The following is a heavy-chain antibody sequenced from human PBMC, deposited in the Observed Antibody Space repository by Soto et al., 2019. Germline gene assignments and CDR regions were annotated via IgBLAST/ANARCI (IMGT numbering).Heavy chain of an antibody. CDR3: ARDSSSWSFGVSAPFDY. Sequence: SVKVSCKASGGTFSSYAISWVRQAPGQGLEWMGGIIPIFGTANYAQKFQGRVTITADKSTSTAYMELSSLRSEDTAVYYCARDSSSWSFGVSAPFDYCGQGTLVTVSS. CDR1: GGTFSSYA. J-gene: IGHJ4*02. CDR2: IIPIFGTA. D-gene: IGHD6-13*01. V-gene: IGHV1-69*06.